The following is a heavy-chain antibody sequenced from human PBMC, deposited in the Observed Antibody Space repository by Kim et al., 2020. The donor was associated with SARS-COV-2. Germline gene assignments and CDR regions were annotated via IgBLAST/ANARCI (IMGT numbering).Heavy chain of an antibody. CDR1: GFTFSSYG. CDR2: ISYDGSNK. Sequence: GGSLRLSCAASGFTFSSYGMHWVRQAPGKGLEWVAVISYDGSNKYYADSVKGRFTISRDNSKNTLYLQMNSLRAEDTAVYYCAKAPYYDILTGNTHDAFDIWGQGTMVTVSS. J-gene: IGHJ3*02. V-gene: IGHV3-30*18. D-gene: IGHD3-9*01. CDR3: AKAPYYDILTGNTHDAFDI.